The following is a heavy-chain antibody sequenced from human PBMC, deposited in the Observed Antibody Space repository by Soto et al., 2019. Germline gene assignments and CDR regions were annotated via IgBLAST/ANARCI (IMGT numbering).Heavy chain of an antibody. D-gene: IGHD3-10*01. CDR2: IYYSGST. V-gene: IGHV4-39*01. CDR1: GGSIISSSYY. Sequence: SETLSLTCTVSGGSIISSSYYWGWIRQPPGKGLEWIGSIYYSGSTYYNPSLKSRVTISVDTSKNQFSLKLSSVTAADTAVYYCAVGFGELLGNWFDPWGQGTLVTVSS. J-gene: IGHJ5*02. CDR3: AVGFGELLGNWFDP.